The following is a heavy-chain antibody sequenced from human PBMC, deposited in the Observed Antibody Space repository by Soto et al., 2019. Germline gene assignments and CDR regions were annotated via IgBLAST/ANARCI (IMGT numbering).Heavy chain of an antibody. CDR2: VFYSGTT. CDR3: ARVAGYSYDH. D-gene: IGHD5-18*01. V-gene: IGHV4-39*01. J-gene: IGHJ4*02. Sequence: QLQLQESGPGLVKPSETLSLTCTVSGDSISSSSYYWGWIRQPPGKGLEWIGNVFYSGTTYYNPSLKSRVTISVDTSKNQFSLRVSSVTAADTAMYYWARVAGYSYDHWGQGSLVTVSS. CDR1: GDSISSSSYY.